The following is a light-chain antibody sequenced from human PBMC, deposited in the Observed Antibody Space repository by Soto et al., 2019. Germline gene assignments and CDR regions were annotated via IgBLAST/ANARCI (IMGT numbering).Light chain of an antibody. CDR1: SSDVGSYNR. CDR2: EVS. CDR3: SSYTSSSTLV. J-gene: IGLJ2*01. V-gene: IGLV2-18*02. Sequence: QSVLTQPPSVSGSPGQSVTFSCTGTSSDVGSYNRVSWYQQPPGTAPKLMIYEVSNRPSGVPDRFSGSKSGNTASLTISGLQAEDEADYYCSSYTSSSTLVFGGGTKLTVL.